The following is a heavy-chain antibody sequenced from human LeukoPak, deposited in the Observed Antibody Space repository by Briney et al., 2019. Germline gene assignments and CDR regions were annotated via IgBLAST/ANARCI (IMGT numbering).Heavy chain of an antibody. CDR1: GGSLSGSNW. Sequence: SGTLSLTCAVSGGSLSGSNWWSWVRQPPGKGLEWIGEIYHSGSTNYNPSLESRVTISVDKSKNQFSLKLSSVTAADTAVYYCARGIVAAAGTWDWFDPWGQGTLVTVSS. CDR3: ARGIVAAAGTWDWFDP. CDR2: IYHSGST. V-gene: IGHV4-4*02. J-gene: IGHJ5*02. D-gene: IGHD6-13*01.